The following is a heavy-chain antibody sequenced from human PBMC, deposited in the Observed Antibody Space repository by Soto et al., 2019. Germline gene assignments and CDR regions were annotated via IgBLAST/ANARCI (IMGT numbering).Heavy chain of an antibody. D-gene: IGHD6-6*01. V-gene: IGHV3-33*01. CDR3: ARSIAAHYYYYYGMDV. CDR2: IWYDGSNK. CDR1: GFTFSSYG. J-gene: IGHJ6*02. Sequence: QVQLVESGGGVVQPGRSLRLSCAASGFTFSSYGMHWVRQAPGKGLEWVAVIWYDGSNKYYADSVKGRFTISIDNSKNTLYLQMNSLRAEDTAVYYCARSIAAHYYYYYGMDVWGQGTTVTVSS.